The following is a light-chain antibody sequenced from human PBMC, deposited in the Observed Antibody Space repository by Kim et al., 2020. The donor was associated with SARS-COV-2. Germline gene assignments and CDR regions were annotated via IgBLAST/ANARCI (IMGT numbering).Light chain of an antibody. CDR2: FAS. CDR1: QSVSSN. V-gene: IGKV3-15*01. Sequence: EIVMTQSPATLSVSPGERVTLSCRASQSVSSNLAWYQQKPGQAPRLLIYFASTRATDIPARISGSGSGTEFTLTISSLQSEDVAVYYCQQYNNWPYTFGQGTKLEI. J-gene: IGKJ2*01. CDR3: QQYNNWPYT.